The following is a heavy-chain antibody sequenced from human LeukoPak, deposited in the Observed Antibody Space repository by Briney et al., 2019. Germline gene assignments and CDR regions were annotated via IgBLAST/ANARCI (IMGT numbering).Heavy chain of an antibody. CDR1: GYTFTGYY. CDR2: INPNSGGT. CDR3: ARDQVEMATITNFDY. V-gene: IGHV1-2*06. J-gene: IGHJ4*02. Sequence: GASVKVSCKASGYTFTGYYMHWVRQAPGRGLEWMGRINPNSGGTNYTQKFQGRVTMTRDTSISTAYMELSRLRSDDTAVYYCARDQVEMATITNFDYWGQGTLVTVSS. D-gene: IGHD5-24*01.